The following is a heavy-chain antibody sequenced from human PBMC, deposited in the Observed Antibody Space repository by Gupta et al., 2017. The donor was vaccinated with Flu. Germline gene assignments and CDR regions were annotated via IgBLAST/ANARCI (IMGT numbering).Heavy chain of an antibody. CDR1: GFTFSSYG. J-gene: IGHJ4*02. Sequence: QVQLVESGGGVVQPGRSLRLSCAASGFTFSSYGMHWVRQAPGKGLEGVAVIWYDGSNKYYADSVKGRFTISRDNSKNTLYLQMNSRRAEDTAVYYCARSHYSNYEDYWGQGTLVTVSS. CDR3: ARSHYSNYEDY. V-gene: IGHV3-33*01. D-gene: IGHD4-11*01. CDR2: IWYDGSNK.